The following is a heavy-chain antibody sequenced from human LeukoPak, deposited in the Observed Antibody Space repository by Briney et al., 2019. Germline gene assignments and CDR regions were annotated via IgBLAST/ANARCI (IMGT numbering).Heavy chain of an antibody. J-gene: IGHJ4*02. CDR3: ARGGGHNYSPFDS. Sequence: PGGSLRLSCAASGFAFSSYWMHWVRQAPGKGLVWVSRINGGGISTLYADSVNGRFTISRDNAKNTLYLQMNSLRDEDTAVYYCARGGGHNYSPFDSWGQGTLVTVSS. V-gene: IGHV3-74*01. CDR2: INGGGIST. D-gene: IGHD5-18*01. CDR1: GFAFSSYW.